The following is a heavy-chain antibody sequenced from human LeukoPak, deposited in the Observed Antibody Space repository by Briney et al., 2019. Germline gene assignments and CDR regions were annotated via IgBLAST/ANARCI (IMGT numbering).Heavy chain of an antibody. V-gene: IGHV4-38-2*02. CDR3: ARDRSYFLFDY. J-gene: IGHJ4*02. CDR1: GYSISSGYY. CDR2: LYHSGST. D-gene: IGHD1-26*01. Sequence: SETLSLTCTVSGYSISSGYYWGWIRQPPGKGLEWIGSLYHSGSTYYNPSLKSRVTISVDTSKNQFSLKLTSVTAAGTAVYYCARDRSYFLFDYWGQGTLVTVSS.